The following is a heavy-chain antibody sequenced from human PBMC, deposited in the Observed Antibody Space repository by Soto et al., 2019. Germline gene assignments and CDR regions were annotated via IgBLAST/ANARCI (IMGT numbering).Heavy chain of an antibody. V-gene: IGHV4-39*01. D-gene: IGHD3-3*01. CDR1: GGPISSSSYY. CDR3: ARHSLYYDFWFYYMDV. Sequence: QLQLQESGPGLVKPSETLSLTCTVSGGPISSSSYYWGWIRQPPGKGLEWIGSIYYSGSTYYNPSLKSRVTISVDTSKNQFSLKLSSVTAADTAVYYCARHSLYYDFWFYYMDVWGKGTTVTVSS. CDR2: IYYSGST. J-gene: IGHJ6*03.